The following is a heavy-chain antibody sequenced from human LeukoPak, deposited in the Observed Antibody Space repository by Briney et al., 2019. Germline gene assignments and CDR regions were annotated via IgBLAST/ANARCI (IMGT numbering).Heavy chain of an antibody. CDR3: ARYERSCSGGSCRYNWFDP. CDR1: GGSISSYY. J-gene: IGHJ5*02. D-gene: IGHD2-15*01. V-gene: IGHV4-59*01. CDR2: IYYSGST. Sequence: SETLSLTCTVSGGSISSYYWSWIRQPPGKGLEWIGYIYYSGSTNYNPSLKRGVTISVETSKKQFSLKLSSVTAADTAVYYCARYERSCSGGSCRYNWFDPWGQGTLVTVSS.